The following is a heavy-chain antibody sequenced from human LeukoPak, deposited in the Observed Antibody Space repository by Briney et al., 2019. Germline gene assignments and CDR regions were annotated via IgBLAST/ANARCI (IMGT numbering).Heavy chain of an antibody. V-gene: IGHV3-48*03. CDR2: ITSGGGTI. D-gene: IGHD3-16*01. J-gene: IGHJ4*02. CDR3: GWYLLLRGLCEGRIHILKRHGQELIVFENEQLGGRGHGCLLRCRRNRWYRFFLQALDY. Sequence: PGGSLRLSCAASGFTFSSYDMNWVRQAPGKGLEWVSFITSGGGTIYYADSVKGRFTISRDNAKNSLYLQMNSLRAEDPAVYYWGWYLLLRGLCEGRIHILKRHGQELIVFENEQLGGRGHGCLLRCRRNRWYRFFLQALDYWGQGTLVTVSS. CDR1: GFTFSSYD.